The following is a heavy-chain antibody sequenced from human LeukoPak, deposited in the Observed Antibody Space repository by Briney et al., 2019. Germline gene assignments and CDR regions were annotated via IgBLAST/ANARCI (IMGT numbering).Heavy chain of an antibody. V-gene: IGHV3-11*01. J-gene: IGHJ5*02. CDR2: ISSSGSTI. CDR3: AIEVGATKANWFDP. CDR1: GFTFSDYY. Sequence: PGGSLRLSCAASGFTFSDYYMSWIRQAPGKGLEWVSYISSSGSTIYYADSVKGRFTISRDNAKNSLYLQMNSLRAEDTAVYYCAIEVGATKANWFDPWGQGTLVTVSS. D-gene: IGHD1-26*01.